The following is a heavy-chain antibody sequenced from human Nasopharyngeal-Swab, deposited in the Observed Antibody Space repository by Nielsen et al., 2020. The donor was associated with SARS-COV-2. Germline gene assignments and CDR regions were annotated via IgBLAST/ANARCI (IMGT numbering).Heavy chain of an antibody. Sequence: GESLKISCAASGFTFSSYAMSWVRQAPGKGLEWVSVISGSGGSTYSADSVKGRFTISRDNSKNTLYLQMNSLRAEDTAVYYCARYDDYYDSSGYASWGQGTLVTVSS. D-gene: IGHD3-22*01. CDR3: ARYDDYYDSSGYAS. V-gene: IGHV3-23*01. CDR2: ISGSGGST. J-gene: IGHJ5*02. CDR1: GFTFSSYA.